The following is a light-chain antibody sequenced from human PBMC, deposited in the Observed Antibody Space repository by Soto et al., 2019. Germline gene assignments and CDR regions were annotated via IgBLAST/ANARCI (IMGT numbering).Light chain of an antibody. CDR1: TSNIGAPYD. V-gene: IGLV1-40*01. CDR3: QSYDISLHNYV. J-gene: IGLJ1*01. Sequence: QSVLTQPPSLSGAPGQTVTISCTGSTSNIGAPYDVHWYQHLPGTAPKLLIYGDNNRPSGVPDRFSGSKSGTSASLAITRLQAEDEADYYCQSYDISLHNYVFGTGTKVTVL. CDR2: GDN.